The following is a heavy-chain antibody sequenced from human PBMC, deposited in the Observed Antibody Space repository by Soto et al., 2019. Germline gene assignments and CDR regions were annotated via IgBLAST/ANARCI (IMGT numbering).Heavy chain of an antibody. CDR2: ISYDGSNK. CDR3: AGPRDP. J-gene: IGHJ5*02. V-gene: IGHV3-30-3*01. CDR1: GFTFSSYA. Sequence: GGSLRLSCAASGFTFSSYAMHWVRQAPGKGLEWVAVISYDGSNKYYADSVKGRFTISRDNSKNTLYLQMNSLRAEDTAVYYCAGPRDPWGQGTLVTVSS.